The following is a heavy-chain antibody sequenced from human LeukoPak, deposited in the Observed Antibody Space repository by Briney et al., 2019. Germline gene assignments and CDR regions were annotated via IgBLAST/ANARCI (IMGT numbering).Heavy chain of an antibody. J-gene: IGHJ2*01. CDR1: GGSISSSSYS. Sequence: SETLSLTCTVSGGSISSSSYSWSWIRQPPGKGLEWIGYIYHSGSTYYNPSLKSRVTISVDRSKNQFSLKLSSVTAADTAVYYCARRYRQYFDLWGRGTLVTASS. D-gene: IGHD1-1*01. CDR2: IYHSGST. V-gene: IGHV4-30-2*01. CDR3: ARRYRQYFDL.